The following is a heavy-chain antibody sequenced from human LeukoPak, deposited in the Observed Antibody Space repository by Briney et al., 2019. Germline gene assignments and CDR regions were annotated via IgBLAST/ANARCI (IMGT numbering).Heavy chain of an antibody. V-gene: IGHV3-21*06. Sequence: GGSLRLSCAASGFTFNNYSMNWVRQAPGQGLEWVSSISRSAGNKFYADSLMGRFTIYRDNAKNSLYLQMNSLRAEDTAVYYCTRGDSNSWYYYFDQWGQGTQATVSS. J-gene: IGHJ4*02. CDR2: ISRSAGNK. D-gene: IGHD6-13*01. CDR3: TRGDSNSWYYYFDQ. CDR1: GFTFNNYS.